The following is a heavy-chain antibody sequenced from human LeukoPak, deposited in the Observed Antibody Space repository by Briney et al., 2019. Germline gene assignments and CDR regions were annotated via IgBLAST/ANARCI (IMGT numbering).Heavy chain of an antibody. Sequence: GGSLRLSCAASGFTFNNFWMHWVRQAPGKGLVWVSRVNSDGSSTSYADSVKGRFTISRDNAKNTVYLQMKSLRDDDTAVYYCARAQAVAGTGGFDPWGQGTLVTVSS. CDR1: GFTFNNFW. CDR2: VNSDGSST. V-gene: IGHV3-74*01. J-gene: IGHJ5*02. CDR3: ARAQAVAGTGGFDP. D-gene: IGHD6-19*01.